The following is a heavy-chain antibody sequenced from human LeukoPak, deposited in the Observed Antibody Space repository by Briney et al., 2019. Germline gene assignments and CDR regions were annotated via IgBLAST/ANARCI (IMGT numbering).Heavy chain of an antibody. CDR2: ISYDGSNK. CDR1: GFTFSSYA. D-gene: IGHD6-19*01. Sequence: GGSLRLSCAGSGFTFSSYAMYWVRQAPGKGLEWVAVISYDGSNKYYADSVKGRFSISRDNSKNTLYLQMNSLRAEDTAVYYCARDRIWGSAWYRGAFDIWGQGTMVTVSS. CDR3: ARDRIWGSAWYRGAFDI. J-gene: IGHJ3*02. V-gene: IGHV3-30*04.